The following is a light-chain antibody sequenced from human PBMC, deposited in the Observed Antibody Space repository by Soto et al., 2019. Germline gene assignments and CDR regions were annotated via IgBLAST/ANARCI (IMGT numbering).Light chain of an antibody. CDR1: QSLLHITGETF. V-gene: IGKV2D-29*02. Sequence: DVVMTQTPLSLSVAPGQPASISCKSSQSLLHITGETFLFWYLQKPGQSPRLLIYEVSTRVSGARDRFSGSGSGTDFTLEISRVETDDVGIYYCMKSTQLPTTFGQGTRLEIK. CDR3: MKSTQLPTT. CDR2: EVS. J-gene: IGKJ5*01.